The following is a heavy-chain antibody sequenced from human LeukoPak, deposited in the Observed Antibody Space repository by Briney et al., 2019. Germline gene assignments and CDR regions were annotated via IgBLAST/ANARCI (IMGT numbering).Heavy chain of an antibody. CDR1: GYSFTNYW. CDR3: ARTQSSGYFSAFDY. Sequence: GESLKISCKGSGYSFTNYWIGWVRQMPGKGLEWMGIIYPGNSDTRYSPSFQGQVTISADKSINTAYLQWSSLKASDTAMCYCARTQSSGYFSAFDYWGQGTLVTVSS. CDR2: IYPGNSDT. V-gene: IGHV5-51*01. J-gene: IGHJ4*02. D-gene: IGHD3-22*01.